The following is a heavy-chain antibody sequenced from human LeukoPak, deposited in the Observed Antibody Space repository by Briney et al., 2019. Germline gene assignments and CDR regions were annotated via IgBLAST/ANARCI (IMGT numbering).Heavy chain of an antibody. Sequence: GGSLRLSCAASGFTVSDDYMSWVRQAPGKGLEWVSVIYSDDNTHYADSVKGRFTISRDTSKNTLYLQMNSLRAEDTAVYYCARGPTSGWSDFEYWGQGTLVSVSS. CDR2: IYSDDNT. CDR3: ARGPTSGWSDFEY. J-gene: IGHJ4*02. CDR1: GFTVSDDY. V-gene: IGHV3-53*01. D-gene: IGHD6-19*01.